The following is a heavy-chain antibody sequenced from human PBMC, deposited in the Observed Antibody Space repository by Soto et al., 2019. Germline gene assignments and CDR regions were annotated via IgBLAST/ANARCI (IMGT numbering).Heavy chain of an antibody. CDR2: IWYDGSNK. CDR3: ARGRIQLWEFDL. Sequence: GGSLRLSCAASGFTFSSYGMHWVRQAPGKGLEWVAVIWYDGSNKYYADSVKGRFTISRDNSKNTLYLQMNSLRAEDTAVYYCARGRIQLWEFDLWGRGTLVTVSS. J-gene: IGHJ2*01. D-gene: IGHD5-18*01. V-gene: IGHV3-33*01. CDR1: GFTFSSYG.